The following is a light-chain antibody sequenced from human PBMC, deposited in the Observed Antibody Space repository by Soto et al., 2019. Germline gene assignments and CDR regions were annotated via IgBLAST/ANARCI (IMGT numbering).Light chain of an antibody. J-gene: IGLJ1*01. V-gene: IGLV2-14*03. Sequence: QSVLTQPASVSGSPGQSITTSCTGTSSDLGGYDYVSWYQHHPGKAPKLMIYDVSNRPSGVSNRFSGSKSGNTASLTISGLQPEDEADYYCSPYTSSSTLGVFGTGTKVTVL. CDR2: DVS. CDR1: SSDLGGYDY. CDR3: SPYTSSSTLGV.